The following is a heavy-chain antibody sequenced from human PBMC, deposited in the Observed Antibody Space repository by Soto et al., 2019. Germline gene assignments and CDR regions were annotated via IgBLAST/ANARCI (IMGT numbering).Heavy chain of an antibody. CDR1: GFTFSSYA. V-gene: IGHV3-23*01. CDR2: ISGSGGST. CDR3: AKRAQDIVVVVAATSFDY. Sequence: EVQLLESGGGLVQPGGSLRLSCAASGFTFSSYAMSWVRQAPGKGLEWVSAISGSGGSTYYADSVKGRSTISRDNSKNTLYLQMNSLRAEDTAVYYCAKRAQDIVVVVAATSFDYWGQGTLVTVSS. J-gene: IGHJ4*02. D-gene: IGHD2-15*01.